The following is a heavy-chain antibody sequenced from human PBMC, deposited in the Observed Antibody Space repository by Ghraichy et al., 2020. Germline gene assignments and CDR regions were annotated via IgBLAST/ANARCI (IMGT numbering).Heavy chain of an antibody. CDR2: IHYSGSP. D-gene: IGHD3-22*01. Sequence: ESLNISCTVSGGSVSSAYYYWTWIRQPPGKGLEWIGYIHYSGSPNYNPSLKSRVTISLDTSKNQFSLKLSSVTAADTAVYYCARFFRPSLYYYDSSADAFDIWGQGTMVTVSS. V-gene: IGHV4-61*01. CDR1: GGSVSSAYYY. CDR3: ARFFRPSLYYYDSSADAFDI. J-gene: IGHJ3*02.